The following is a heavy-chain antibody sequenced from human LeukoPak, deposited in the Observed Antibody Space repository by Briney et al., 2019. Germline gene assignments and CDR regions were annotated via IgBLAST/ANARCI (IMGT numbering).Heavy chain of an antibody. Sequence: GGSLRLSCAASGFTFSSYGMHWVRQAPGKGLEWVAFIRYDGSNKYYADSVKGRFTISRDNSKNTLYLQMNSLRAEDTAVYYCAKDSTPIERLRLGENYFDYWGQGTLVTVSS. CDR2: IRYDGSNK. D-gene: IGHD3-16*01. CDR1: GFTFSSYG. CDR3: AKDSTPIERLRLGENYFDY. J-gene: IGHJ4*02. V-gene: IGHV3-30*02.